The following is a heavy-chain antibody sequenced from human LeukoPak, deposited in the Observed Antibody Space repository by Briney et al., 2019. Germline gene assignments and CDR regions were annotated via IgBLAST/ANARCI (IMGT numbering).Heavy chain of an antibody. J-gene: IGHJ4*02. D-gene: IGHD6-19*01. CDR2: ISGSGGSK. V-gene: IGHV3-23*01. CDR1: GFTFSSHG. Sequence: GTLRLSCATSGFTFSSHGMSWVRQAPGKGLEWVSAISGSGGSKYYADSVKGRFTISRDNSKNTLYLQMNSLRAEDTAVYYCAKDNAYSSGWLYYFDYWGQGTLVTVSS. CDR3: AKDNAYSSGWLYYFDY.